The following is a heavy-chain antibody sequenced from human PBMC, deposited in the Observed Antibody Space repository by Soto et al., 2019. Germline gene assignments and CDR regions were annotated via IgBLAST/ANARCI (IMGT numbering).Heavy chain of an antibody. CDR3: ARAALSYYYGSGSLLYYGMDV. CDR2: IIPIFGTA. J-gene: IGHJ6*02. D-gene: IGHD3-10*01. Sequence: GASVKVSCKASGGTFSSYAISWVRQAPGQGLEWMGGIIPIFGTANYAQKFQGRVTITADESTSTAYMELSSLRSEDTAVYYCARAALSYYYGSGSLLYYGMDVWGQGTTVTVSS. CDR1: GGTFSSYA. V-gene: IGHV1-69*13.